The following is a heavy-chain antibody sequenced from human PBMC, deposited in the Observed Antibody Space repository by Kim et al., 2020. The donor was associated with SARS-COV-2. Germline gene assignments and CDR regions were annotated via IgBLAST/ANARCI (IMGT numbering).Heavy chain of an antibody. Sequence: RFTISRDNAKNSLYLQMNSLRDEDTAVYYCAREVRGVNRRHSSSWYWFDPWGQGTLVTVSS. CDR3: AREVRGVNRRHSSSWYWFDP. D-gene: IGHD6-13*01. J-gene: IGHJ5*02. V-gene: IGHV3-48*02.